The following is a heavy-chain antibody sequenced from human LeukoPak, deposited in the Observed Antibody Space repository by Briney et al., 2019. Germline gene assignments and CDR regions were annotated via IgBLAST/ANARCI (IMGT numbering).Heavy chain of an antibody. CDR3: ARDRTTVTTGYYGMDV. D-gene: IGHD4-17*01. CDR2: INPNTGVT. Sequence: ASVKLTFTFSGYTLTEMSIHRVRQPPGQGLEWMGWINPNTGVTNYAQKFQGRFTLTRDTSIITAYIELTRLRSDDTAMYYCARDRTTVTTGYYGMDVWGEGSTPTVSS. CDR1: GYTLTEMS. V-gene: IGHV1-2*02. J-gene: IGHJ6*01.